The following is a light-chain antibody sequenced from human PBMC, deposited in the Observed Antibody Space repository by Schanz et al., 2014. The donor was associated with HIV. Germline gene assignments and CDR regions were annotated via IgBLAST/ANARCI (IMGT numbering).Light chain of an antibody. CDR3: AGWDDSLNVWV. V-gene: IGLV1-44*01. CDR1: SSNVGSNT. CDR2: SDN. Sequence: QSVLTQPPSASGTPGQRVTISCSGSSSNVGSNTVNWYQQLPGTAPKLLIYSDNQRPSGVPDRFSGSKSGTSASLAINGLQSEDEADYYCAGWDDSLNVWVFGGGTKLTVL. J-gene: IGLJ3*02.